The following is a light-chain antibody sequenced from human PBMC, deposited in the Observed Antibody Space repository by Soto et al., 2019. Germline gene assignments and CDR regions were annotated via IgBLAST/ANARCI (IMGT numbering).Light chain of an antibody. Sequence: EIVLTQSPGTLSLSPGERATLSCRASQSVSNNYLAWYQQKPGQAPRLLIYGASNRATGIPDRFSGSGSGTDFTLTIRKLGPEDFGVYYCQQYGSSGTFGQGTKGEIK. CDR3: QQYGSSGT. V-gene: IGKV3-20*01. J-gene: IGKJ1*01. CDR2: GAS. CDR1: QSVSNNY.